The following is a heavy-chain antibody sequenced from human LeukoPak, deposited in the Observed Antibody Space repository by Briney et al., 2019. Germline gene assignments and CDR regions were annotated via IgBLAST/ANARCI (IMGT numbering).Heavy chain of an antibody. CDR1: RFTFSSYS. D-gene: IGHD6-19*01. Sequence: GGSLRLSCAASRFTFSSYSMNWVRQAPGKGLEWVSSISSSSSYIYYADSVKGRFTISRDNAKNSLYLQMNSLRAEDTAVYYCARDMYSSGWYADYWGQGTLVTVSS. J-gene: IGHJ4*02. V-gene: IGHV3-21*01. CDR3: ARDMYSSGWYADY. CDR2: ISSSSSYI.